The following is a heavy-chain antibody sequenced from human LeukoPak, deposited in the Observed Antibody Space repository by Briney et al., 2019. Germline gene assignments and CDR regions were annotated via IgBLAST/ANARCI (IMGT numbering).Heavy chain of an antibody. D-gene: IGHD2-2*01. J-gene: IGHJ4*02. CDR1: GFTFSSYW. CDR2: INSDGSTI. V-gene: IGHV3-74*01. Sequence: PGGSLRLSCAASGFTFSSYWMHWVRQAPGKGLVWVSRINSDGSTISYADSVKGRFTISRDNAKNTLYLQMNTLRAEDTAAYYCARGGVPAAFDCWGQGTLVTVS. CDR3: ARGGVPAAFDC.